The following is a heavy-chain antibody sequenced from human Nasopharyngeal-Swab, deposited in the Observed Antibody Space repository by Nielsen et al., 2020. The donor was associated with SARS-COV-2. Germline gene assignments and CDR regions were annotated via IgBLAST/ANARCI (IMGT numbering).Heavy chain of an antibody. CDR3: ARVRGRGIDY. J-gene: IGHJ4*02. CDR2: ISAYNGNT. CDR1: GYTFPSYC. V-gene: IGHV1-18*01. Sequence: ASVKVSCKASGYTFPSYCISWVRQAPAQGLQWMGWISAYNGNTNYAQKLQGRVTMTTNTSTSTAYMELRSLRSDDTAVDYCARVRGRGIDYWGQGTLVTVSS. D-gene: IGHD3-10*01.